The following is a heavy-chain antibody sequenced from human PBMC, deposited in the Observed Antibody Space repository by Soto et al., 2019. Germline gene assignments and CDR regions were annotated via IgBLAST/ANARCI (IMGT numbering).Heavy chain of an antibody. V-gene: IGHV5-51*01. D-gene: IGHD3-10*01. J-gene: IGHJ6*04. CDR1: GYSFTSYW. CDR3: ARQKAVRGVIYSYGMDV. Sequence: GESLKISCKGSGYSFTSYWIGWVRQMPGKGLEWMGIIYPGDSDTRYSPSFQGQVTISADKSISTAYLQWSSLKASDTAMYYCARQKAVRGVIYSYGMDVRGEGTTVTVSS. CDR2: IYPGDSDT.